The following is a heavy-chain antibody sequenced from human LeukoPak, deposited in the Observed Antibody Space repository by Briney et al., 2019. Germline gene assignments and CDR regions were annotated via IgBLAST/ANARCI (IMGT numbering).Heavy chain of an antibody. CDR3: ARKKVGIVVVPAAISNWFDP. CDR2: INPNSGGT. V-gene: IGHV1-2*02. D-gene: IGHD2-2*02. Sequence: ASVKVSCKASGYTFTGYYMHWVRQAPGQGLEWMGWINPNSGGTNYAQKFQGRVTKTRDTSISTAYMELSRLRSDDTAVYYCARKKVGIVVVPAAISNWFDPWGQGTLVTVSS. J-gene: IGHJ5*02. CDR1: GYTFTGYY.